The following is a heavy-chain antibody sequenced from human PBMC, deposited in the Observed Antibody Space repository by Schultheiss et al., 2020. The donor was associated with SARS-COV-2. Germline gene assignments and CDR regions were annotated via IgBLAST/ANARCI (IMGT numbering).Heavy chain of an antibody. CDR2: IYYSGST. V-gene: IGHV4-31*03. CDR1: GGPISSGGYY. D-gene: IGHD3-3*01. J-gene: IGHJ5*02. Sequence: SETLSLTCTVSGGPISSGGYYWSWIRQHPGKGLEWIGYIYYSGSTYYNPSLKSRVNISVDTSKNQFSLKLSSVTAADTAVYYCARGQRITIFGVVENWFDPWGPGTLVTVSS. CDR3: ARGQRITIFGVVENWFDP.